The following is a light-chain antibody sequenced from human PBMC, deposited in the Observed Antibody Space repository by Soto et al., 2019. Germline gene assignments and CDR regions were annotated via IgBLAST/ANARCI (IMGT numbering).Light chain of an antibody. J-gene: IGKJ5*01. CDR2: GAS. Sequence: EIVLTQSPGTLSLSPGERATLYCRASQSVSSSYLAWYQQKPGQAPRLLIYGASNRATGVPDRFSGGGSGTDFTLTISRVEPEDFALYICQQYDGSPITFGQGTRLEIK. CDR1: QSVSSSY. V-gene: IGKV3-20*01. CDR3: QQYDGSPIT.